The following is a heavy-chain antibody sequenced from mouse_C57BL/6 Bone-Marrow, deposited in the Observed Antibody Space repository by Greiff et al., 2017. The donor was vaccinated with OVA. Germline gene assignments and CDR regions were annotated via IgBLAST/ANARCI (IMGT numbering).Heavy chain of an antibody. CDR3: TRGGGDPRYFDY. CDR2: ISSGGDYI. CDR1: GFTFSSYA. J-gene: IGHJ2*01. Sequence: EVQGVESGEGLVKPGGSLKLSCAASGFTFSSYAMSWVRQTPEKRLEWVAYISSGGDYIYYADTVKGRFTISRDNARNTLYLQMSSLKSEDTAMYYCTRGGGDPRYFDYWGQGTTLTVSS. D-gene: IGHD3-3*01. V-gene: IGHV5-9-1*02.